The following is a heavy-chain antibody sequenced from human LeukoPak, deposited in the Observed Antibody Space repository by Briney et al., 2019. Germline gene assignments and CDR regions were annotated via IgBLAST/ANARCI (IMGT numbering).Heavy chain of an antibody. Sequence: GGSLRLSCAASGFTFSTYWMHWVRQAPGNGLEWVSYIGSSGSTIYYADSVKGRFTISRDNAKNSLYLQMSSLRAEDTAVYYCARVPGYSYGYGNDYWGQGTLVTVSS. V-gene: IGHV3-48*03. J-gene: IGHJ4*02. CDR3: ARVPGYSYGYGNDY. CDR1: GFTFSTYW. D-gene: IGHD5-18*01. CDR2: IGSSGSTI.